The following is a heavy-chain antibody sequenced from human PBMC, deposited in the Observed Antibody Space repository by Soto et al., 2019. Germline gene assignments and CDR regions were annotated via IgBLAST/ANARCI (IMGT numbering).Heavy chain of an antibody. J-gene: IGHJ3*02. CDR2: INHSGST. V-gene: IGHV4-34*01. CDR3: ARARRDTIFGVVINYYFDI. D-gene: IGHD3-3*01. CDR1: GGSFSGYY. Sequence: QVQLQQWGAGLLKPSETLSLTCAVYGGSFSGYYWSWIRQPPGKGLEWIGEINHSGSTNYNPSLKLRVTISVDTSKNQFSLKLSSVTAADTAVYYCARARRDTIFGVVINYYFDIWGQGTMVTVSS.